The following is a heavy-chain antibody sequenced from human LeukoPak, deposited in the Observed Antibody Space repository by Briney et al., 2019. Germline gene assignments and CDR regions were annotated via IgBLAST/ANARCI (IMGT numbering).Heavy chain of an antibody. V-gene: IGHV4-34*01. J-gene: IGHJ4*02. D-gene: IGHD3-9*01. CDR2: INHSGST. Sequence: LEWSGEINHSGSTNYNPSFKSRVTISVDTFKNQFSLNLSAVTAADTTVYYGVIDIVPGYALNYWGQGTLVRVSS. CDR3: VIDIVPGYALNY.